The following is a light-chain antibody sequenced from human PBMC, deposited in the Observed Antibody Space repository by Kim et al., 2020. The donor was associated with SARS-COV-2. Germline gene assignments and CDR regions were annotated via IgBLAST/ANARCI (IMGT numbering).Light chain of an antibody. CDR2: QDS. Sequence: SYELTQPPSVSVSPGQTASITCSGDKLGDKYACWYQQKPGQSPVLIIYQDSKRPSGIPDRFSGSNSGNTATLTISWTQAIVEADYYSQAWDSSTPVVFGG. CDR3: QAWDSSTPVV. J-gene: IGLJ2*01. V-gene: IGLV3-1*01. CDR1: KLGDKY.